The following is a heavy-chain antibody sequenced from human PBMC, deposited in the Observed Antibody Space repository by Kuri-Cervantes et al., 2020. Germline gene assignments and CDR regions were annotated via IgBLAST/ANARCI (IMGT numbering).Heavy chain of an antibody. D-gene: IGHD6-19*01. Sequence: ASVKVSCKASGYTFTSYAMHWVRQAPGQRLEWMGWINAGNGNTKYSQKFQDRVTITADESTSTGYMELSSLTSEDTALYYCASRGRGSGWPGWFYYGMAVWGQGTTVTVSS. J-gene: IGHJ6*02. CDR2: INAGNGNT. CDR1: GYTFTSYA. CDR3: ASRGRGSGWPGWFYYGMAV. V-gene: IGHV1-3*01.